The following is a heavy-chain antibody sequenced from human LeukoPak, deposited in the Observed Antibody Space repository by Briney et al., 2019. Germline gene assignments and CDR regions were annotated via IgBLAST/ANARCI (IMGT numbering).Heavy chain of an antibody. CDR2: ISWNSGSI. CDR3: AKDILRWSFDY. J-gene: IGHJ4*02. CDR1: GFTFDDYA. V-gene: IGHV3-9*01. D-gene: IGHD4-23*01. Sequence: GGSLRLSCAASGFTFDDYAMHWVRQAPGKGLEWVSGISWNSGSIGYADSVKGRFTISRDNAKNSLYLQMNSLRAEDTAVYYCAKDILRWSFDYWGQGSLVTVAS.